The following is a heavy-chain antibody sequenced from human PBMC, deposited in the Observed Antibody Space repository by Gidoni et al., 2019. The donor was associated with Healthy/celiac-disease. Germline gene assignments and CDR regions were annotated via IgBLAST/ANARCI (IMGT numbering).Heavy chain of an antibody. J-gene: IGHJ3*02. CDR2: ISGSGGST. CDR1: GFTFSSYA. Sequence: EVQLLESGGGLVQPGGSLRLSCAASGFTFSSYAMSWVRQAPGKGLEWVSAISGSGGSTYYADSVKGRFTISRDNSKNTLYLQMNSLRAEDTAVYYCAKDLGIAAAGTGAFDIWGQGTMVTVSS. CDR3: AKDLGIAAAGTGAFDI. V-gene: IGHV3-23*01. D-gene: IGHD6-13*01.